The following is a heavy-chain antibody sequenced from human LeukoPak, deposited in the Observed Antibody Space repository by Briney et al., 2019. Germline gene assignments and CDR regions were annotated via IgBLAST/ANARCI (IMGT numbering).Heavy chain of an antibody. Sequence: LAASVKVSCKASGYTFTGYYMHWVRQAPGQGLEWMGWINPNSGGTNYAQKFQGRVTMTRDTSISTAYMELSRLRSDDTAVYYCASGRPNAWFGELSLPISWGQGTLVTVSS. CDR1: GYTFTGYY. CDR2: INPNSGGT. J-gene: IGHJ4*02. CDR3: ASGRPNAWFGELSLPIS. D-gene: IGHD3-10*01. V-gene: IGHV1-2*03.